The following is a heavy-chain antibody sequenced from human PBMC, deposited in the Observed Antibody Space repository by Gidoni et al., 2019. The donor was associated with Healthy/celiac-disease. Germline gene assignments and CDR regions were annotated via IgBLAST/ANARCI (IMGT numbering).Heavy chain of an antibody. J-gene: IGHJ3*02. V-gene: IGHV3-21*01. CDR3: ARAYGDYEGGAFDI. D-gene: IGHD4-17*01. CDR1: GSTFRSYS. Sequence: EVQLVASGGGLVKPGGSLRLSCAASGSTFRSYSMNWVRQAPGKGLEWVSSISSSSSYIYYADSVKGRFTISRDNAKNSLYLQMNSLRAEDTAVYYCARAYGDYEGGAFDIWGQGTMVTVSS. CDR2: ISSSSSYI.